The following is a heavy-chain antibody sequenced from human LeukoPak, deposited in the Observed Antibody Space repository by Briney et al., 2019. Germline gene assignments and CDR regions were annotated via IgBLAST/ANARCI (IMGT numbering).Heavy chain of an antibody. V-gene: IGHV4-4*02. CDR2: IYHSGST. CDR3: ARYYGGNSYYFDY. CDR1: GGSLSSSTW. Sequence: SETLSLTCTVSGGSLSSSTWWNWVRQPPGKGLEWIGYIYHSGSTYYNPSLKSRVTISVDRSKNQFSLKLSSVTAADTAVYYCARYYGGNSYYFDYWGQGTLVTVSS. D-gene: IGHD4-23*01. J-gene: IGHJ4*02.